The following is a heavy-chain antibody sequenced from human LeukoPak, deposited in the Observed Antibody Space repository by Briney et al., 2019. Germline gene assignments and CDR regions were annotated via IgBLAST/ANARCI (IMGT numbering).Heavy chain of an antibody. V-gene: IGHV3-7*03. CDR2: IKQDGSEK. CDR3: ARAGSGSYIGDFDY. CDR1: GFTFSSYW. Sequence: GGSLRLSCAASGFTFSSYWMSWVRQAPGKGLEWVADIKQDGSEKYYVDSVKGRFTISRDNAKNSLYLQMNSLRAEDTAVYYCARAGSGSYIGDFDYWGQGTLVTVSS. D-gene: IGHD1-26*01. J-gene: IGHJ4*02.